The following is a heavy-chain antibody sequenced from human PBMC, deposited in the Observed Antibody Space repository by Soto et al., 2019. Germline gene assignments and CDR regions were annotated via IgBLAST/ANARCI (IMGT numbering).Heavy chain of an antibody. CDR3: ARERSGQLSKYYYYMDV. D-gene: IGHD3-16*02. CDR2: IWYDGSNK. J-gene: IGHJ6*03. V-gene: IGHV3-33*01. Sequence: PGWSLRLSCAASGFTFSSYGMHWVRQAPGKGLEWVAVIWYDGSNKYYADSVKGRFTISRDNSKNTLYLQMNSLRAEDTAVYYCARERSGQLSKYYYYMDVWGKGTPVTVSS. CDR1: GFTFSSYG.